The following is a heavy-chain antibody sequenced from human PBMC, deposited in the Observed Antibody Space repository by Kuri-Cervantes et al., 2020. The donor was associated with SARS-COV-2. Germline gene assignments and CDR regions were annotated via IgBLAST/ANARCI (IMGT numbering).Heavy chain of an antibody. D-gene: IGHD6-19*01. J-gene: IGHJ4*02. V-gene: IGHV4-39*01. CDR1: GGSISSSSYY. CDR2: IYYSGST. Sequence: GSLRLSCTVSGGSISSSSYYWGWIRQPPGKGLEWIGSIYYSGSTYYNPSLKSRVTISVDTSKNQFSLKLSSVTAADTAVYYCASGLAVAVPFDYWGQGTLVTVSS. CDR3: ASGLAVAVPFDY.